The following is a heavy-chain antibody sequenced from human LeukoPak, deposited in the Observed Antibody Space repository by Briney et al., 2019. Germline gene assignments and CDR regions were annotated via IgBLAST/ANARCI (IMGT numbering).Heavy chain of an antibody. J-gene: IGHJ5*02. Sequence: ASVKVSCKASGYTLTSYDINWVRQATGQGLEWMGWMNPNSGNTGYAQKFQGRVTMTRNTSISTAYMELSSLRSEDTAVYYCARGNFLGRFANWFDPWGQGTLVTVSS. D-gene: IGHD3-10*01. CDR1: GYTLTSYD. CDR3: ARGNFLGRFANWFDP. V-gene: IGHV1-8*01. CDR2: MNPNSGNT.